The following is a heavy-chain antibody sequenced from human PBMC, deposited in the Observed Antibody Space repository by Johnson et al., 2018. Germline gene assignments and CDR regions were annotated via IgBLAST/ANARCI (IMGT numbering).Heavy chain of an antibody. V-gene: IGHV3-48*01. D-gene: IGHD4-17*01. J-gene: IGHJ3*02. CDR2: ISSSRSTR. Sequence: VQLVQSGGGLVQPGGSXKLSCAASGFTFSGSMHWVRQAPGKGLEWVSSISSSRSTRYYAEFVRGRFTISRDNAKNSLYLQMNSLRAEDTAVYYCATYGAHDAFDIWGQGTMVTVSS. CDR1: GFTFSGS. CDR3: ATYGAHDAFDI.